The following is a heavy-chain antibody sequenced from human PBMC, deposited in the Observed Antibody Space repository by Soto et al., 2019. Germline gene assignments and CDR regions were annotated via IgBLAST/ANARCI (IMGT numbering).Heavy chain of an antibody. Sequence: QVQLVQSGAEVKKPGASVRVSCKASGYTFTSYYMHWVRQAPGQGLEWVGIINPSGGGTSYAQKFQGRVTMTRDTSTGTVYMDLSSLRSEDTAVFYCARDPYGDYGPDAFDIWGQGTMVTVSS. V-gene: IGHV1-46*03. D-gene: IGHD4-17*01. J-gene: IGHJ3*02. CDR2: INPSGGGT. CDR1: GYTFTSYY. CDR3: ARDPYGDYGPDAFDI.